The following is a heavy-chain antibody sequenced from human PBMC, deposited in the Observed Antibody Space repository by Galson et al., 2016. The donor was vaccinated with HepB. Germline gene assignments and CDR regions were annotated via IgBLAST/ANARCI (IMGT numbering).Heavy chain of an antibody. CDR3: ARGFQFGSSHYFDD. J-gene: IGHJ4*02. CDR1: GGSFIGNY. V-gene: IGHV4-34*01. CDR2: INHFGSL. Sequence: ETLSLTCTVYGGSFIGNYWIWIRQTPGKGLEWIGEINHFGSLNYNPALTSRVTISLDTPKNQFSLKLRSVTAADTAVYYCARGFQFGSSHYFDDWGQGTLVTVSS. D-gene: IGHD6-6*01.